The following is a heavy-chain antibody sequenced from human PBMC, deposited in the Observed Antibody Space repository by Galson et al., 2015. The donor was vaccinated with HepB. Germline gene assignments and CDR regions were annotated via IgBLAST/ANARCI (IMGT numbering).Heavy chain of an antibody. CDR1: GFTFSRYG. J-gene: IGHJ6*02. CDR3: ARESRWITLVRGLSTQYNGMDV. D-gene: IGHD3-10*01. V-gene: IGHV3-30*19. CDR2: ISFDGSAT. Sequence: SLRLSCAASGFTFSRYGLNWVRQAPGKGLEWVAFISFDGSATHYADSVKGRFSTTRDNSKNTLLLEADSLRPEDTARYYCARESRWITLVRGLSTQYNGMDVWGQGTTVIVSS.